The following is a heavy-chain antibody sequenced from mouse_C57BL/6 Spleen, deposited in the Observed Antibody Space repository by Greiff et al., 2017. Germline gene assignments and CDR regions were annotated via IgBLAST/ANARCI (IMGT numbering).Heavy chain of an antibody. D-gene: IGHD2-5*01. CDR1: GYSITSGYY. V-gene: IGHV3-6*01. CDR2: ISYDGSN. J-gene: IGHJ1*03. CDR3: ARDGDYSNYGDWYFDV. Sequence: EVKLVESGPGLVKPSQSLSLTCSVTGYSITSGYYWNWIRQFPGNKLEWMGYISYDGSNNYNPSLKNRISITRDTSKNQFFLKLNSVTTEDAATYYCARDGDYSNYGDWYFDVWGTGTTVTVSS.